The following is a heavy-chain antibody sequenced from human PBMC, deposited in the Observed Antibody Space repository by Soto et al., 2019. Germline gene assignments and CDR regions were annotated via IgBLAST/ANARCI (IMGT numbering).Heavy chain of an antibody. V-gene: IGHV1-18*01. J-gene: IGHJ4*02. Sequence: QVQLVQSGAEVKKPGASVKVSCKASGYTFTSYGISWVRQAPGQGLEWMGWISAYNGNTNYAQKLQGRVTMTTDTTTSTAYMELRSLRSDDTAVYSCARALGKYYGFWSGYSTQFDYWGQGTLVTVSS. CDR2: ISAYNGNT. D-gene: IGHD3-3*01. CDR1: GYTFTSYG. CDR3: ARALGKYYGFWSGYSTQFDY.